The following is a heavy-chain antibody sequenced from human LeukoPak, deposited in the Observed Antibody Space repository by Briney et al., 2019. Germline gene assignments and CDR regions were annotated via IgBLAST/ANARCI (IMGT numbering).Heavy chain of an antibody. CDR3: ARVNKVAATDWFDY. V-gene: IGHV3-48*01. CDR1: GFTFNSYS. J-gene: IGHJ4*02. Sequence: PGGSLRLSCAASGFTFNSYSMNWVRQAPGKGLEWVSYITSSSGTIYYADSVKGRFTISRDNSKNTVTLQMNSLRAEDTALYYCARVNKVAATDWFDYWGQGTLVTVSS. CDR2: ITSSSGTI. D-gene: IGHD2-15*01.